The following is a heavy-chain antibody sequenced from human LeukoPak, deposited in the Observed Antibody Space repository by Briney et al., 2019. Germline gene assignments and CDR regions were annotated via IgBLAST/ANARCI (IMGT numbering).Heavy chain of an antibody. D-gene: IGHD3-10*01. Sequence: SETLSLTCAVYGGSFSGYYWSWIRQPPGKGLEWIGEINHSGSTNYNPSLMSRVTISVDTSKNQFSLKLSSVTAADTAVYYCARGATVLLWFGGPYYFDYWGQGTLVTVSS. V-gene: IGHV4-34*01. CDR1: GGSFSGYY. CDR3: ARGATVLLWFGGPYYFDY. CDR2: INHSGST. J-gene: IGHJ4*02.